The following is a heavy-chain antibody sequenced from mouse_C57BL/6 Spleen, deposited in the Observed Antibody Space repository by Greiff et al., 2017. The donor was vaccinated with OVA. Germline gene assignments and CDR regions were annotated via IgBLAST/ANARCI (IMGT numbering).Heavy chain of an antibody. CDR1: GFSLTSYG. CDR2: IWGVGST. J-gene: IGHJ3*01. Sequence: VMLVESGPGLVAPSQSLSITCTVSGFSLTSYGVDWVRQSPGKGLEWLGVIWGVGSTNYNSALKSRLSISKDNSKSQVFLKMNSLQTDDTAMYYCASNYGYDEGFAYWGQGTLVTVSA. CDR3: ASNYGYDEGFAY. D-gene: IGHD2-2*01. V-gene: IGHV2-6*01.